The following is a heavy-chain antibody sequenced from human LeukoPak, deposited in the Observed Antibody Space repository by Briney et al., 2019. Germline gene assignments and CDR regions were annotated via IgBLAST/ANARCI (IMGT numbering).Heavy chain of an antibody. J-gene: IGHJ4*02. CDR3: AKTAPYSGYDYGPFDY. V-gene: IGHV3-23*01. D-gene: IGHD5-12*01. CDR2: ISGSGVST. Sequence: GGALRLSCAAPGFTFSSYGMSWVRQAPGKGLEWVSGISGSGVSTYYADAVKGRFTISRDNSKNTLYLQMNSLRAEDTAVYYCAKTAPYSGYDYGPFDYWGQETLVTVSS. CDR1: GFTFSSYG.